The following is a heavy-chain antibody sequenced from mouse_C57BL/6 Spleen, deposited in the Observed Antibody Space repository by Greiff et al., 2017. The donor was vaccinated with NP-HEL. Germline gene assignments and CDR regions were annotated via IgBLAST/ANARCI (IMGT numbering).Heavy chain of an antibody. CDR2: ISSGSSTI. CDR1: GFTFSDYG. V-gene: IGHV5-17*01. D-gene: IGHD2-3*01. CDR3: ARSGGYYPFDY. J-gene: IGHJ2*01. Sequence: EVMLVESGGGLVKPGGSLKLSCAASGFTFSDYGMHWVRQAPEKGLEWVAYISSGSSTIYYADTVEGRFTISRDNAKNTLFLQMTSLRSEDTAMYYCARSGGYYPFDYWGQGTTLTVSS.